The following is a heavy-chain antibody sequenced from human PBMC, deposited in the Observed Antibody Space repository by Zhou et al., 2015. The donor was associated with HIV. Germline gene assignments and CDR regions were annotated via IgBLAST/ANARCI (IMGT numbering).Heavy chain of an antibody. CDR3: ARDQTETAMGRYSYYYGMDV. Sequence: QVHLVQSGAEVKKPGASVRVSCKASGFTFTSYGINWVRLAPGQGLEWMGWISGYNGNTKYAQNLQGRVTMTTDTSTSTAYMELRSLRSDDTAVFYCARDQTETAMGRYSYYYGMDVWGQGTTVTVSS. CDR2: ISGYNGNT. V-gene: IGHV1-18*01. D-gene: IGHD5-18*01. J-gene: IGHJ6*02. CDR1: GFTFTSYG.